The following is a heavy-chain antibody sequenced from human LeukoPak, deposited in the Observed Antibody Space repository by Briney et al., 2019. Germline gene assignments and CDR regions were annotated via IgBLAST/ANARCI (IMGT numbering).Heavy chain of an antibody. CDR3: ARXRRXGSGSYGNWFDP. CDR1: GGSFSGYY. J-gene: IGHJ5*02. CDR2: INHSGST. Sequence: SETLSLTCAVYGGSFSGYYWSWIRQPPGKGLEWIGEINHSGSTNYNPSLKSRVTISVDTSKNQFSLKLSSVTAADTAVYYCARXRRXGSGSYGNWFDPWGQGTLVTVSS. V-gene: IGHV4-34*01. D-gene: IGHD3-10*01.